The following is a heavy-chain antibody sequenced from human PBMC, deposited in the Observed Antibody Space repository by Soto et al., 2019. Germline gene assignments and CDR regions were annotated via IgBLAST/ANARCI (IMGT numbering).Heavy chain of an antibody. CDR2: INHSGST. V-gene: IGHV4-34*01. CDR3: ARARKWLFPSNWFDP. D-gene: IGHD3-22*01. CDR1: GGSFSGYY. Sequence: SETLSLTCAVYGGSFSGYYWSWIRQPPGKGLEWIGEINHSGSTNYNPSLKSRVTISVDTSKNQFSLKLSSVTAADTAVYYCARARKWLFPSNWFDPWGQGTLVTVSS. J-gene: IGHJ5*02.